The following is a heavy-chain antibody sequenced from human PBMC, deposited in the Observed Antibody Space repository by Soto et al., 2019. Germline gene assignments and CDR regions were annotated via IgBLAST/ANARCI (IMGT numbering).Heavy chain of an antibody. CDR2: INPNSGGT. V-gene: IGHV1-2*04. CDR1: GYTFTGYY. J-gene: IGHJ3*02. CDR3: ARTLGYNWNDAFDI. D-gene: IGHD1-1*01. Sequence: ASVKVSCKASGYTFTGYYMHWVRQAPGQGLEWMGWINPNSGGTNYAQKFQGWVTMTRDTSISTAYIELSRLRSDDTAVYYCARTLGYNWNDAFDIWGQGTMVIVSS.